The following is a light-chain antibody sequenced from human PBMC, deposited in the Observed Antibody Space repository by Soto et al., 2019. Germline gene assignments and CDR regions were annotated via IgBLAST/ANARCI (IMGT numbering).Light chain of an antibody. CDR2: DVS. CDR3: SSYTGSSTPYV. J-gene: IGLJ1*01. V-gene: IGLV2-14*01. CDR1: SSDIGSYNY. Sequence: QSALTQPASVSGSPGQSITISCTGTSSDIGSYNYVSWYQQHPGKDPKLMIYDVSNRPSGVSNRFSGSKSGNTASLTISGLQAEDGADYYCSSYTGSSTPYVFGAGTKVPVL.